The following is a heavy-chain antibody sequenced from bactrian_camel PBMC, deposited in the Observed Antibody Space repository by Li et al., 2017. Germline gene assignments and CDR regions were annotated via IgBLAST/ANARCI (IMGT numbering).Heavy chain of an antibody. V-gene: IGHV3S54*01. D-gene: IGHD5*01. Sequence: QVQLVESGGGSVQAGGSLRLSCAPSGDDYNTNYMVVAWFRQGPGKEREGIAAIYTAGGYTYSADSVKGRFTISQDNAKNTLYLQMNSLKPGDTAMYFCAAGYSPRRWCTALDTYNIWGQGTQVTVS. CDR1: GDDYNTNY. J-gene: IGHJ4*01. CDR2: IYTAGGYT. CDR3: AAGYSPRRWCTALDTYNI.